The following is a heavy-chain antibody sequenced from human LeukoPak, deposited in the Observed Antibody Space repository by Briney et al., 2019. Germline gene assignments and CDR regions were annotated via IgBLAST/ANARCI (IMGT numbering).Heavy chain of an antibody. CDR1: GFTFSDYY. V-gene: IGHV3-11*01. J-gene: IGHJ4*02. D-gene: IGHD3-10*01. CDR2: IRTSGSTI. CDR3: ARGGGSGSYYSIDY. Sequence: SGGSLRLSCAASGFTFSDYYMSWIRQAPGKGLEWVSYIRTSGSTIYYADSVKGRFTISRDNAKNSVYLQMNSLRAVDTAVYYCARGGGSGSYYSIDYWGQGTLVTVSS.